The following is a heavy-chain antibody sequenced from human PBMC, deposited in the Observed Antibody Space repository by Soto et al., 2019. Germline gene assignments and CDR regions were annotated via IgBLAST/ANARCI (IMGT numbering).Heavy chain of an antibody. CDR3: ARPHYDSNTFYSFFDY. CDR1: DGSFSGYY. J-gene: IGHJ4*02. CDR2: ISHGGST. Sequence: SETLSLTCAVYDGSFSGYYWSWIRQPPGKGLEWIGEISHGGSTNYSPSLKRRVTISVDTSKNHFSLELSSVTAADTAVYFCARPHYDSNTFYSFFDYWGQGTLVTVSS. V-gene: IGHV4-34*01. D-gene: IGHD3-22*01.